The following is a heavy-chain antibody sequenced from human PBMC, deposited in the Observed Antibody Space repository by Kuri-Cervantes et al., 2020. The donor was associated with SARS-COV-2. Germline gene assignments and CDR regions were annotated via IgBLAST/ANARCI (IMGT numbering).Heavy chain of an antibody. CDR1: GFSFSDYY. D-gene: IGHD6-6*01. CDR3: ARRPGPVGIETLAALTEYYYYYMDV. V-gene: IGHV3-11*04. Sequence: GGSLRLSCVASGFSFSDYYMSWIRQAPGKGLEWVSYISSSGSTIYYADSVKGRFTISRDNAKNSLYLQMNSLRAEDTAVYYCARRPGPVGIETLAALTEYYYYYMDVWGKGTTVTVSS. CDR2: ISSSGSTI. J-gene: IGHJ6*03.